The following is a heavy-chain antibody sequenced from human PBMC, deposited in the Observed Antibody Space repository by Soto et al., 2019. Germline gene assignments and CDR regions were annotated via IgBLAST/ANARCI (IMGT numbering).Heavy chain of an antibody. Sequence: QVQLVQSGPEVKKPGSSVKVSCEASGGTFSNFAVNWVRQAPGQGLEWVGGIIPLFNVAKYAQKFEGRVTIVADGSTSTAYMGLSSLTSDNTAVNYGPASGIDVLGDAYTDTAGRDMWGPGTIVTVPS. D-gene: IGHD1-26*01. CDR2: IIPLFNVA. CDR1: GGTFSNFA. V-gene: IGHV1-69*01. CDR3: PASGIDVLGDAYTDTAGRDM. J-gene: IGHJ3*02.